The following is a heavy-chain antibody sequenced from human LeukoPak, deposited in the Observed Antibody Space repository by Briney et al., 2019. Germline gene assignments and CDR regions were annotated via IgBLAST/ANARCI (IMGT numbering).Heavy chain of an antibody. D-gene: IGHD5-12*01. CDR2: ISGSGGST. V-gene: IGHV3-23*01. CDR3: AKCIVATNYYYYYMDV. CDR1: GFTFSSYA. Sequence: GGSLRLSCAASGFTFSSYAMTWVRQAPGKGLEWVSAISGSGGSTYYADSVKGRFTISRDNPKNTLYLQMNSLRAEDTAVYYCAKCIVATNYYYYYMDVWGKGTTVTVSS. J-gene: IGHJ6*03.